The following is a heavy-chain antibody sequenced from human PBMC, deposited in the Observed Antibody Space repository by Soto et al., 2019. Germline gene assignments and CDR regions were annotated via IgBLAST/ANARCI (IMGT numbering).Heavy chain of an antibody. V-gene: IGHV3-33*01. CDR1: GFTFSSYG. CDR3: ARGQQPGEIPFDY. CDR2: IWYDGSNK. D-gene: IGHD3-16*01. Sequence: GGSLRLSCAASGFTFSSYGMHWVRQAPGKGLEWVAVIWYDGSNKYYADSVKGRFTISRDNSKNTLYLQMNSLRAEDTAVYYCARGQQPGEIPFDYWGQGTLVTVSS. J-gene: IGHJ4*02.